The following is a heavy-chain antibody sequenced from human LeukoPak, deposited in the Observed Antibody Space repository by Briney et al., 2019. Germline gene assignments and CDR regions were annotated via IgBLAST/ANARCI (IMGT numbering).Heavy chain of an antibody. CDR1: GFTFTSSA. V-gene: IGHV1-58*01. J-gene: IGHJ4*02. Sequence: ASVKVSCKASGFTFTSSAVQWVRQARGQRLEWIGWIVVGSGNTNYAQKFQERVTITRDMSTSTAYMELSSLRSEDTAVYYCGRLCSSTSCYEIWGQGTLVTVSS. CDR3: GRLCSSTSCYEI. D-gene: IGHD2-2*01. CDR2: IVVGSGNT.